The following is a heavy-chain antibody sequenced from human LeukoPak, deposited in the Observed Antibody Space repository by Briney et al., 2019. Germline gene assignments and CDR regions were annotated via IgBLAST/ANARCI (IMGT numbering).Heavy chain of an antibody. CDR3: ARSGTYDSSGSYYFDY. CDR1: GYTFTSYY. Sequence: ASVKVSCTASGYTFTSYYMHWVRQAPGQGLEWMGIINPSGGSTSYAQKFQGRVTMTRDTSTSTVYMELSSLRSEDTAVYYCARSGTYDSSGSYYFDYWGQGTLVTVSS. V-gene: IGHV1-46*01. J-gene: IGHJ4*02. D-gene: IGHD3-22*01. CDR2: INPSGGST.